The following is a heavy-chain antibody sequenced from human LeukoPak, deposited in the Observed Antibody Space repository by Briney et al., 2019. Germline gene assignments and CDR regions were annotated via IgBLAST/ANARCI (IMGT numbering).Heavy chain of an antibody. CDR2: ISSSGSTM. CDR3: ARDSRPLGGYSYGYDYYYGMDV. D-gene: IGHD5-18*01. V-gene: IGHV3-11*01. CDR1: GFTFSDYY. J-gene: IGHJ6*02. Sequence: GGSLRLSCAASGFTFSDYYMSWIRQAPGKGLEWVSYISSSGSTMYYADSVKGRFTISRDNAKKSLYLQMNSLRAEDTAVYYCARDSRPLGGYSYGYDYYYGMDVWGQGTTVTVSS.